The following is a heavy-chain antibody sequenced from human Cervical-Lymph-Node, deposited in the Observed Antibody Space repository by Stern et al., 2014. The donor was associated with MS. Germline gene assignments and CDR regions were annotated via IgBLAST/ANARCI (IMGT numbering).Heavy chain of an antibody. J-gene: IGHJ4*02. CDR3: AIGGFRFDY. CDR1: GYTFSSYA. V-gene: IGHV7-4-1*02. D-gene: IGHD4-23*01. Sequence: VQLVESGSELKKPGASVKVSCKTSGYTFSSYAMNWVRQAPGQGLEWMGWISTNTGNPKYAQGFTGRFVFSLETYATRAYLQISNLKAEDTAVYYCAIGGFRFDYWGQGTLVTVSS. CDR2: ISTNTGNP.